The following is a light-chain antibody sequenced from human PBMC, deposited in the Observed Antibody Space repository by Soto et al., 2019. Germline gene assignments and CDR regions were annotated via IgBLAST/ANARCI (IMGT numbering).Light chain of an antibody. CDR3: QQYGGSPLT. CDR2: GAS. V-gene: IGKV3-20*01. CDR1: QSVTSSY. J-gene: IGKJ4*01. Sequence: PGERATLSCRASQSVTSSYLAWYQQKPGQAPRLLIYGASSRATGIPDRFSGSGSGTDFTLTISRLEPEDFAVYYCQQYGGSPLTFGGGTKVEIK.